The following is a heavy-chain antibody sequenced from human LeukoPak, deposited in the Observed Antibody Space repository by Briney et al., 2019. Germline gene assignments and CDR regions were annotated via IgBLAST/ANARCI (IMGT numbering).Heavy chain of an antibody. CDR1: GFSFSNHG. CDR2: IWDDGNNK. J-gene: IGHJ5*02. D-gene: IGHD3-10*01. V-gene: IGHV3-33*01. Sequence: PGGSLRLSCAASGFSFSNHGMHWVRQAPGERLEWVAVIWDDGNNKRYANSVNGRFTISRDNSENTLYLQMNGLTAEDTAMYYCARDSYQDYYGRFDPWGQGTLVIVSS. CDR3: ARDSYQDYYGRFDP.